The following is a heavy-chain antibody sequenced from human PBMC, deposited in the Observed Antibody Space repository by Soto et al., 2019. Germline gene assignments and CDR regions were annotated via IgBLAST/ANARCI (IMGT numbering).Heavy chain of an antibody. CDR3: ARRGTPTDY. V-gene: IGHV1-18*01. Sequence: QVQLVQSGAEVKKPGASVKVSCKASGYTFTNFGISWVRQAPGQGLEWMGWTSAYNGNTNYAQKFQGRVTMTTDPTTGTAYMEVRSLRVDNTAVYYCARRGTPTDYWGQGILVTVSS. CDR1: GYTFTNFG. CDR2: TSAYNGNT. D-gene: IGHD3-16*01. J-gene: IGHJ4*02.